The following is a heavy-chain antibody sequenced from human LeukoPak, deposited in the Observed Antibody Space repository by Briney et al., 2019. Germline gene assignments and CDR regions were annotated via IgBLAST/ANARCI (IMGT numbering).Heavy chain of an antibody. CDR2: IYYTAST. Sequence: SETLSLTCTVSGVSISSSSYYWGWLRQPPGMGLEWFVSIYYTASTYYNTSLKSRVSISVDTSKIQFSLKLSSVTAADTAVYYCARHAIAVVGGSWFDPWGQGTLGTVSS. CDR3: ARHAIAVVGGSWFDP. CDR1: GVSISSSSYY. D-gene: IGHD3-16*01. V-gene: IGHV4-39*01. J-gene: IGHJ5*02.